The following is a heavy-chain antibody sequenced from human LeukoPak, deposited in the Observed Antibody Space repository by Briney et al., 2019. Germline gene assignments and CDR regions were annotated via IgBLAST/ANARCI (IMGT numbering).Heavy chain of an antibody. CDR1: GYSFTSYW. CDR3: ARAARRADYYFDY. J-gene: IGHJ4*02. V-gene: IGHV5-51*01. CDR2: IYPGDSDT. Sequence: GESLKISCKASGYSFTSYWIGWVRQMPGKGLEWMGIIYPGDSDTRYSPSFQGQVTISADKSISTAYLQWSGLKASDTAMYYCARAARRADYYFDYWGQGTLVTVSS. D-gene: IGHD6-25*01.